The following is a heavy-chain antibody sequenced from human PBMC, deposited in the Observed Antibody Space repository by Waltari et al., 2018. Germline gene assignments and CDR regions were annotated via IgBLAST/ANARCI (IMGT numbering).Heavy chain of an antibody. CDR1: GGSVSSDSSY. CDR2: IHYSGGT. CDR3: ARGGYDSSGYHFNT. Sequence: QVQLQESGPGLIKPSQTLSLTCTVSGGSVSSDSSYWSWVRQLPGKGLAWIGYIHYSGGTFSIPSLQSRITMSVDTSENQFSLKLSSVTAADTAVYYCARGGYDSSGYHFNTWGQGTLITVSS. V-gene: IGHV4-31*03. J-gene: IGHJ4*02. D-gene: IGHD3-22*01.